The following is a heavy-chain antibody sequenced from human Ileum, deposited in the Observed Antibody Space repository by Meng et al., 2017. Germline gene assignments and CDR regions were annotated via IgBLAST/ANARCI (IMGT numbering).Heavy chain of an antibody. Sequence: GESLKISCAASGFTFSRSWMTWVRQAPGKGLEWVANIKQSGSETYYVGSVKGRFTISRDDAKNSLYLQMNSLRAEDTAVYYCATGDFAYWGHGTLVTGAS. CDR1: GFTFSRSW. CDR3: ATGDFAY. CDR2: IKQSGSET. V-gene: IGHV3-7*01. J-gene: IGHJ4*01.